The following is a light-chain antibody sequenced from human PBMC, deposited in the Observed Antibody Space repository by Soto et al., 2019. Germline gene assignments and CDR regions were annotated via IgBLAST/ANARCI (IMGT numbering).Light chain of an antibody. CDR3: AAWDDSLNGYV. Sequence: QSVLTQPPSASGTPGQRVTISCSGSSSNIGSNTVNWYQQHPGTAPKLLIYSNNQRPSGVPDRFSGSKSGTSASLAISGLQSEDEADYYCAAWDDSLNGYVFGTGTQLTVL. CDR1: SSNIGSNT. V-gene: IGLV1-44*01. J-gene: IGLJ1*01. CDR2: SNN.